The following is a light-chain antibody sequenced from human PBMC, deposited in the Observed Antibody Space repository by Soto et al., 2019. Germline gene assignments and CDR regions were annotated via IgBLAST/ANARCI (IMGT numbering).Light chain of an antibody. CDR1: QSVSYN. Sequence: EIVMTQSPATLSVSPGETATLSCRASQSVSYNLAWYQQKPGQGPRVLIYGAFTRATGIPARFSGSGSGTEFTLTISSLQSEDFAVYYCQQYKNWPPLTFGGGTKVEIK. V-gene: IGKV3-15*01. CDR2: GAF. CDR3: QQYKNWPPLT. J-gene: IGKJ4*01.